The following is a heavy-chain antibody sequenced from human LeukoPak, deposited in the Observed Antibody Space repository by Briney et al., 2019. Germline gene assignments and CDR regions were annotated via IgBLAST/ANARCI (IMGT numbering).Heavy chain of an antibody. D-gene: IGHD3-22*01. Sequence: PGGSLRLSCAASGFTFSSYAMHWVRQAPGKGLEWVAVISYDGSNKYYADSVKGRFTISRDNSKNTLYLQMNSLRAEDTAVYYCARADYYDSSGCYPLLDYWGQGTLVTVSS. J-gene: IGHJ4*02. V-gene: IGHV3-30-3*01. CDR3: ARADYYDSSGCYPLLDY. CDR1: GFTFSSYA. CDR2: ISYDGSNK.